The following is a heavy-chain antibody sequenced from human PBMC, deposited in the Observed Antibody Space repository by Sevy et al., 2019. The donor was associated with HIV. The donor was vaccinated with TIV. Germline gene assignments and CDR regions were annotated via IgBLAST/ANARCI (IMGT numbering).Heavy chain of an antibody. CDR3: AKGDRTFYGLDV. Sequence: GGSLRLSCAASGFTFSTYTMSWVRRAPGKGLEWVSAISGSAGSTYYADLVQGRFTISRDKSKNTLYLQMNSLRAEDTAVYYCAKGDRTFYGLDVWGQWTTVTVSS. V-gene: IGHV3-23*01. CDR1: GFTFSTYT. J-gene: IGHJ6*02. CDR2: ISGSAGST. D-gene: IGHD2-15*01.